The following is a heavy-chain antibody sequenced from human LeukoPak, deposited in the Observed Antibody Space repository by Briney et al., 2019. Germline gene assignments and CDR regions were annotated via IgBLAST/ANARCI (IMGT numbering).Heavy chain of an antibody. J-gene: IGHJ4*02. CDR1: GFTFSSYG. V-gene: IGHV3-30*18. CDR2: ISYDGSNK. Sequence: GRSLRLSRAASGFTFSSYGMHWVRQAPGKGLEWVAVISYDGSNKYYADSVKGRFTISRDNSKNTLYLQMNSLRAEDTAVYYCAKGPGYSSSWYHSLDYWGQGTLVTVSS. CDR3: AKGPGYSSSWYHSLDY. D-gene: IGHD6-13*01.